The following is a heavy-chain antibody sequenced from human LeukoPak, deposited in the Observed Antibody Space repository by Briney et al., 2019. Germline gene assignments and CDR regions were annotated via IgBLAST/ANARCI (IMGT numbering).Heavy chain of an antibody. CDR1: GDIGSSYY. V-gene: IGHV4-38-2*01. Sequence: SETLSLTCSVSGDIGSSYYWGWIRQPPGKGLEWIGSIYHSGSTYYNPSLKSRVTISVDTSKNQFSLKLSSVTAADTAVYYCASLSGGETFDYWGQGTLVTVSS. J-gene: IGHJ4*02. CDR3: ASLSGGETFDY. CDR2: IYHSGST. D-gene: IGHD3-16*01.